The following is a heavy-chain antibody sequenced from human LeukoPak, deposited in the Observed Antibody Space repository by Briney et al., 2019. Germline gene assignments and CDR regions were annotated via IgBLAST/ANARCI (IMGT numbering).Heavy chain of an antibody. J-gene: IGHJ4*02. Sequence: ASVKVSCKVSGYTLTELSMHWVRQAPGKGLEWMGGFDPEDGVTIYAQKFQGRVTMTEDASTDTAYMELSSLRSEDTAVYYCATDRVRGVINFTDYWGQGTLVTVSS. V-gene: IGHV1-24*01. CDR1: GYTLTELS. D-gene: IGHD3-10*01. CDR2: FDPEDGVT. CDR3: ATDRVRGVINFTDY.